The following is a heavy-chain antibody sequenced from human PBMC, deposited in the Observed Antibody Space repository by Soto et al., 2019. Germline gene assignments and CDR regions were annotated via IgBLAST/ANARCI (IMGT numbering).Heavy chain of an antibody. Sequence: EVQLVESGGGLVQPGRSLRLSCAASGFTFDDYAMHWVRHAPGKGLEWVSGISWNSGSIGYADSVKGRFTISRDNAKNSQNLHMNSQRAEDTDLYYCAKDTGRANAFDIWGQGTMVTVSS. CDR3: AKDTGRANAFDI. CDR1: GFTFDDYA. V-gene: IGHV3-9*01. CDR2: ISWNSGSI. J-gene: IGHJ3*02.